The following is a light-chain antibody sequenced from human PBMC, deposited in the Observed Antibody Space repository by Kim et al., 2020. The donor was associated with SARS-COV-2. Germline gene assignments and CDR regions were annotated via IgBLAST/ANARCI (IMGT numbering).Light chain of an antibody. V-gene: IGLV3-1*01. CDR2: QDT. J-gene: IGLJ2*01. Sequence: VPPGQTASITCSGEKLGDKYASWYQQKSGQAPVLVIYQDTKRPSGIPERFSGSNSGNTATLTISGTQAMDEADYYCQTWDSSTPVVFGGGTQLTVL. CDR3: QTWDSSTPVV. CDR1: KLGDKY.